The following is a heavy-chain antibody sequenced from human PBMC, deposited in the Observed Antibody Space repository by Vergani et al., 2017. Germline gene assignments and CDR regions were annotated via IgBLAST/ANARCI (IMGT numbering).Heavy chain of an antibody. CDR1: GGSISSYY. D-gene: IGHD3-16*01. CDR2: IYYSGST. Sequence: QVQLQESGPGLVKPSGTLSLTCAVSGGSISSYYWSWIRQPPGKGLEWIGYIYYSGSTNYNPSLKSRVTISVDTSKNQFSLKLSSVTAADTAVYYCASWNAEGFGFDYWGQGTLVTVSS. J-gene: IGHJ4*02. V-gene: IGHV4-59*01. CDR3: ASWNAEGFGFDY.